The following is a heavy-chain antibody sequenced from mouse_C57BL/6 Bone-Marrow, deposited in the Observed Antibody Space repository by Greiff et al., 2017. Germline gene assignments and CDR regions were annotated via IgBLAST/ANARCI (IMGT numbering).Heavy chain of an antibody. J-gene: IGHJ3*01. D-gene: IGHD2-2*01. V-gene: IGHV3-6*01. CDR2: ISYAGSN. Sequence: ESGPGLVKPSQSLSLTCSVTGYSITSGYYWNWIRQFPGNKLEWMGYISYAGSNNYNPSLKKRISITRDTSKNQFFLKLNSVTTEDTATDYCSRGGYDVGFAYWGQGTLVTVSA. CDR3: SRGGYDVGFAY. CDR1: GYSITSGYY.